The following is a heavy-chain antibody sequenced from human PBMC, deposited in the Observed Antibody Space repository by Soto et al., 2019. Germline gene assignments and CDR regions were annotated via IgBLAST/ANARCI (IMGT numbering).Heavy chain of an antibody. CDR3: AKDARVVAAYIDY. V-gene: IGHV3-30*18. D-gene: IGHD2-15*01. J-gene: IGHJ4*02. CDR2: ISYDGSNK. CDR1: GFTFSSYG. Sequence: QVQLVESGGGVVQPGRSLRLSCAASGFTFSSYGMHWVRQAPGKGLEWVAVISYDGSNKYYADSVKGRFTISRDNSKNTLYLKMNSLRAEDTAVYYCAKDARVVAAYIDYWGQGTLVTVSS.